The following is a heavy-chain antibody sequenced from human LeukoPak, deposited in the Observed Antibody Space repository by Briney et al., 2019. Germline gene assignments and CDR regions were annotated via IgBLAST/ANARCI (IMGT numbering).Heavy chain of an antibody. CDR2: ISWNSGNI. Sequence: GGSLRLSCAASGFTFDDYAMHWVRHAPGKGLEWVSGISWNSGNICYADSVRGRFTISRDNAKTSLYLQMNSLRAEDSALYYCAKGGAFYPANSFDYWGQGDLVTVSS. J-gene: IGHJ4*02. CDR3: AKGGAFYPANSFDY. V-gene: IGHV3-9*01. D-gene: IGHD2/OR15-2a*01. CDR1: GFTFDDYA.